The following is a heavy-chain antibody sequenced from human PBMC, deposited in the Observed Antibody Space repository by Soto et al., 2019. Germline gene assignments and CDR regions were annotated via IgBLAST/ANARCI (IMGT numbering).Heavy chain of an antibody. V-gene: IGHV4-4*02. CDR1: NGSISSNNW. D-gene: IGHD6-13*01. CDR2: IYHSGST. J-gene: IGHJ6*03. Sequence: PSATLSLTCAVSNGSISSNNWWTWVRQPPGKGLEWIGQIYHSGSTNYIPSLESRVTISVDKSKNQFSLKMTSVTAADTAVYYCGRIAAVGRISYYYMDVWGVGISVTVSS. CDR3: GRIAAVGRISYYYMDV.